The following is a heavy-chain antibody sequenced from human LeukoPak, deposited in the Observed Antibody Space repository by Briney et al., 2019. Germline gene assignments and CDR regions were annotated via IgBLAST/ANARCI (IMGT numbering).Heavy chain of an antibody. CDR3: ARDNRPRIAAAGSGGT. V-gene: IGHV1-18*01. D-gene: IGHD6-13*01. J-gene: IGHJ4*02. CDR2: ISAYNGNT. CDR1: GYTFTSYG. Sequence: ASVNVSCKASGYTFTSYGISWVRQAPGQGLEWMGWISAYNGNTNYAQKLQGRVTMTTDPSTSTAYMELRSLRSDDTAVYYCARDNRPRIAAAGSGGTWGQGTLVTVSS.